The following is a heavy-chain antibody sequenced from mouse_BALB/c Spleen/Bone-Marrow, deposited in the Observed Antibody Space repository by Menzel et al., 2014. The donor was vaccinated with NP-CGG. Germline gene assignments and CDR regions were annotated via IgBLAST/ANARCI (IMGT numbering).Heavy chain of an antibody. CDR1: GFTFSSFG. D-gene: IGHD2-14*01. CDR2: ISSGSSTI. J-gene: IGHJ2*01. CDR3: ARDVPLYDVGYFDY. V-gene: IGHV5-17*02. Sequence: EVQLQQSGGGSVQPGGSRKLSCAASGFTFSSFGMHWVRQAPEKGLEWVAYISSGSSTIYYADTVKGRFTISRDDPKNTLFLQMTSLRSEDTAMYYCARDVPLYDVGYFDYWGQGTTLTVSS.